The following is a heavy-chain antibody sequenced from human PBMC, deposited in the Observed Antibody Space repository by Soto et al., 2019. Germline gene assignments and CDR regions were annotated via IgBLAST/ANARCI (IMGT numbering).Heavy chain of an antibody. CDR2: INAGNGNT. D-gene: IGHD5-12*01. V-gene: IGHV1-3*01. J-gene: IGHJ6*02. CDR3: AKSPGGLDGYNSDYYGMDV. CDR1: GYTFTSYA. Sequence: ASVKVSCKASGYTFTSYAMHWVRQAPGQRLEWMGWINAGNGNTKYSQKFQGRVTITRDTSASTAYMELNSLRADDTAVYYCAKSPGGLDGYNSDYYGMDVWGQGTTVTVSS.